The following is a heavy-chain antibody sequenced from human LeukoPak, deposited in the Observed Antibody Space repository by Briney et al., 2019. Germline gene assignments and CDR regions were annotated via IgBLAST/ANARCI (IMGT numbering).Heavy chain of an antibody. CDR2: MNPNSGNT. D-gene: IGHD3-22*01. V-gene: IGHV1-8*01. J-gene: IGHJ4*02. Sequence: GASVKVSCKASGYTFTSYDINWVRQATGQGLEWMGWMNPNSGNTGYAQKFQGRVTMTRNTSISTAYMELSSLRSEDTAVYYCVLLYYHDSSGYYWGQGTLVTVSS. CDR1: GYTFTSYD. CDR3: VLLYYHDSSGYY.